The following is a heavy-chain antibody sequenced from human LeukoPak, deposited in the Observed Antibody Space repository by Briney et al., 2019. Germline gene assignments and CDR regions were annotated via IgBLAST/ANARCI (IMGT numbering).Heavy chain of an antibody. Sequence: ASVKVSCKASGYTFTSYYMHWVRQAPGQGLEWMGIINPSGGSTSYAQKFQGRVTMTRDMSTSTVYMELSSLRSEDTAVYYCARVHGELRFDYWGQGTLVTVSS. CDR2: INPSGGST. D-gene: IGHD1-26*01. V-gene: IGHV1-46*01. CDR3: ARVHGELRFDY. J-gene: IGHJ4*02. CDR1: GYTFTSYY.